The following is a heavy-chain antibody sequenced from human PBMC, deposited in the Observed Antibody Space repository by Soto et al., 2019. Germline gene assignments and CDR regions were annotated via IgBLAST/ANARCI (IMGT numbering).Heavy chain of an antibody. J-gene: IGHJ4*02. D-gene: IGHD1-1*01. V-gene: IGHV6-1*01. CDR2: TYYRSKWYN. CDR1: GDSVSSNSAA. CDR3: ARGTDSSFDS. Sequence: SQTLSLTCAISGDSVSSNSAAWNWIRQSPASGLEWLGRTYYRSKWYNDYVVSMKSRISINPDTSKNQFSLQLNSVTPEDTAVDYCARGTDSSFDSWGQGSPVTVSS.